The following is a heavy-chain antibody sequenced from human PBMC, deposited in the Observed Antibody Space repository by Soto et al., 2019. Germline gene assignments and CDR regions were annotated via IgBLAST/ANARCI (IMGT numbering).Heavy chain of an antibody. CDR2: IYHSGST. V-gene: IGHV4-4*02. CDR3: ASRLGYCISTSCFFDYYYYGMDV. CDR1: GGSISSSNW. D-gene: IGHD2-2*01. J-gene: IGHJ6*02. Sequence: SETLSLTCAVSGGSISSSNWWSWVRQPPGKGLEWIGEIYHSGSTNYNPSLKSRVTISVDKSKNQFSLKLSSVTAADTAVYYCASRLGYCISTSCFFDYYYYGMDVWGQGTTVT.